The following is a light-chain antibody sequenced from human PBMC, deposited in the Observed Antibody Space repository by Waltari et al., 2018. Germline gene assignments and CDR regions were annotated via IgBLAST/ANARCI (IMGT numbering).Light chain of an antibody. CDR3: CSYAGRSIFGL. CDR2: DVT. J-gene: IGLJ2*01. V-gene: IGLV2-11*01. CDR1: SSAVGAYNY. Sequence: QSALTQPRSVSASPGHSVTISCTGSSSAVGAYNYVSWYQQHPGKAPKLIIYDVTDRPSGVPDRFSGSKSGNTASLTISGLQSEDEADYYCCSYAGRSIFGLFGGGTKLTVL.